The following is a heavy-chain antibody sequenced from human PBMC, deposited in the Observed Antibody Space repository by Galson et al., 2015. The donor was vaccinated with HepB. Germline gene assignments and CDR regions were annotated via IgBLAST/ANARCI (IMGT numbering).Heavy chain of an antibody. J-gene: IGHJ6*02. V-gene: IGHV3-74*01. Sequence: SLRLSCAASGFTFSRYWMHWVRQAPGKGLVWVSRINSDGRSTSYADSVKGRSTISRDNAKNTMYLQMNSLRAEDTAVYYCARDQVLWFGSDEGGMDVWGQGTTVTVSS. CDR1: GFTFSRYW. D-gene: IGHD3-10*01. CDR3: ARDQVLWFGSDEGGMDV. CDR2: INSDGRST.